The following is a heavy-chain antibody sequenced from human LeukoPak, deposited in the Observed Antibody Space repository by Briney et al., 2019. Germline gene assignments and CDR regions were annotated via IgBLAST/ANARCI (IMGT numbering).Heavy chain of an antibody. CDR1: GFTFSGYG. CDR2: IRYDGSNK. CDR3: ANTYCSSTSCSGYFQH. Sequence: PGGSLRLSCAASGFTFSGYGMHWVRQAPGKGLEWVAFIRYDGSNKYYADSVKGRFTISRDNSKNTLYLQMNSLRAEDTAVYYCANTYCSSTSCSGYFQHWGQGTLVTVSS. J-gene: IGHJ1*01. V-gene: IGHV3-30*02. D-gene: IGHD2-2*01.